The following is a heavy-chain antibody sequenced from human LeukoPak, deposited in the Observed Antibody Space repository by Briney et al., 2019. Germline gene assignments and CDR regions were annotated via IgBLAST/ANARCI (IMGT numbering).Heavy chain of an antibody. CDR2: ISSSSTI. D-gene: IGHD6-13*01. V-gene: IGHV3-48*02. Sequence: GGSLRLSCAASGFSFSTYTMNWVRQARGKGLDWVSYISSSSTIYYADSVKGRFTISRDNANNSLYLQMNSLRDEDTAVYYCARARRYRSSWYHDYWGQGSLVTVSS. CDR1: GFSFSTYT. J-gene: IGHJ4*02. CDR3: ARARRYRSSWYHDY.